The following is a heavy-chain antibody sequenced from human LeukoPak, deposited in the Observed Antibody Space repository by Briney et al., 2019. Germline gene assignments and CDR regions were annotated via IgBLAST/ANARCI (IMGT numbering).Heavy chain of an antibody. J-gene: IGHJ4*02. Sequence: GGSLRLSCAASGFTFDDYAMHWVRQAPGKGLEWVSSINWNSGTIGYADSVQGRFTISRDNSKNTLYLQMNSLRAEDTAVYYCAKRGYDSSGYYGYFDYWAQGTLVTVSS. D-gene: IGHD3-22*01. V-gene: IGHV3-9*01. CDR1: GFTFDDYA. CDR2: INWNSGTI. CDR3: AKRGYDSSGYYGYFDY.